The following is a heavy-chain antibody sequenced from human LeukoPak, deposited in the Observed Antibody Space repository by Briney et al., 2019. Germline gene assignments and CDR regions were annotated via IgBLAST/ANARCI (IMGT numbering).Heavy chain of an antibody. CDR2: IYHSGST. CDR1: GYSTSSGYY. V-gene: IGHV4-38-2*02. Sequence: SETLSLTCTVSGYSTSSGYYWGWIRQPPGKGLEWIGSIYHSGSTYYNPSLKSRVTISVDTSKNQFSLKLSSVTAADTAVYYCASENDAFDIWGQGTMVTVSS. CDR3: ASENDAFDI. J-gene: IGHJ3*02.